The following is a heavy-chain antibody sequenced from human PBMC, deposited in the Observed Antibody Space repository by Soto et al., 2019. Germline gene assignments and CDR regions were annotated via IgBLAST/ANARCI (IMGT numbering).Heavy chain of an antibody. D-gene: IGHD3-9*01. J-gene: IGHJ5*02. Sequence: QVHLQESDPGLLNPSETLSLTCTVSSGSVTSSTSSWAWVRQPPGKGLHWIGTIFYGHGTYYNPSLESRVTIPLDTSKIQFSLELTSVTAADTAVYFGARPPTGYPNWFDAWGRGILVIVSS. CDR2: IFYGHGT. CDR3: ARPPTGYPNWFDA. CDR1: SGSVTSSTSS. V-gene: IGHV4-39*01.